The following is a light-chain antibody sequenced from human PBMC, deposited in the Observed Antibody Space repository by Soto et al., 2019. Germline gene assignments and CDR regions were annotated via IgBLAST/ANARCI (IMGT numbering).Light chain of an antibody. CDR3: ISDTVSRSYV. CDR2: SVS. V-gene: IGLV2-14*01. CDR1: SSDIGTYDH. J-gene: IGLJ1*01. Sequence: QSVLAQPASVSGSPGQSITISCSGTSSDIGTYDHLAWFQQFPGKTPKLVIYSVSDRPSGGSYRFSGSKSGNTACLTISGLQAYDEADYYCISDTVSRSYVFGTGTKSP.